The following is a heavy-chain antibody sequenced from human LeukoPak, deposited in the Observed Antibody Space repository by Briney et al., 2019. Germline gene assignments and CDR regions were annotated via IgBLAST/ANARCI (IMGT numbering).Heavy chain of an antibody. CDR2: IESDGSKE. CDR3: AKEGSGWYYPDY. CDR1: GFSFASYD. Sequence: GGSLRLSCAASGFSFASYDIHWVRQAPGKGLEWVTFIESDGSKEYYADSVEGRFTISRDNSKNTVYVQMKSLRPEDTAVYYCAKEGSGWYYPDYWGQGTVVTVSS. V-gene: IGHV3-30*02. D-gene: IGHD6-19*01. J-gene: IGHJ4*02.